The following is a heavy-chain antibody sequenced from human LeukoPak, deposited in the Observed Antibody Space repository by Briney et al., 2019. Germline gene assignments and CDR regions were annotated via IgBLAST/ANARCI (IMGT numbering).Heavy chain of an antibody. V-gene: IGHV4-61*03. Sequence: PSQTLSLTCTVSGGSISSGGYYWSWIRQPPGKGLEWIGYFYHSGSTNYNPPLKSRVTISVDTSKNHFSLKLSSVTAADTAVYYCARGQWLPVFDFWGQGTLVTVSS. CDR1: GGSISSGGYY. CDR2: FYHSGST. CDR3: ARGQWLPVFDF. D-gene: IGHD3-22*01. J-gene: IGHJ4*02.